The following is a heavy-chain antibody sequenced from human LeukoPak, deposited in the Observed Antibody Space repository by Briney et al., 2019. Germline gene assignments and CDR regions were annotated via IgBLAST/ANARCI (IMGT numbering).Heavy chain of an antibody. J-gene: IGHJ4*02. V-gene: IGHV4-34*01. CDR2: INHSGST. D-gene: IGHD7-27*01. CDR3: ARAGEPRPFDY. Sequence: SETLSLTCAVYGGSFSGYYWSWIRQPPGKGLEWIGEINHSGSTNYNPSLKSRVTISVDTSKNQFSPKPSSVTAADTAVYYCARAGEPRPFDYWGQGTLVTVSS. CDR1: GGSFSGYY.